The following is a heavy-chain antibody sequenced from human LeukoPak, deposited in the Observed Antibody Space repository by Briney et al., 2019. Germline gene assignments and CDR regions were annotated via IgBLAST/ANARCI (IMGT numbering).Heavy chain of an antibody. CDR2: VDPEDGET. Sequence: ASVKVSCKDSGYTFTDYYMHWVQQAPGKGLEWMGLVDPEDGETIYAEEFQGRVTITADTSTDTAYMELSSLRSEDTAVYYCATDDDYYMDVWGKGTTVTVSS. CDR1: GYTFTDYY. CDR3: ATDDDYYMDV. V-gene: IGHV1-69-2*01. J-gene: IGHJ6*03.